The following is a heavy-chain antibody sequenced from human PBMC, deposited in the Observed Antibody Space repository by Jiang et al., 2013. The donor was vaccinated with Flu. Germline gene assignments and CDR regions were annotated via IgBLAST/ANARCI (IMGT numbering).Heavy chain of an antibody. CDR1: GGSISSYY. D-gene: IGHD1-26*01. CDR2: IYYSGST. Sequence: PGLVKPSETLSLTCTVSGGSISSYYWSWIRQPPGKGLEWIGYIYYSGSTNYNPSLKSRVTISVDTPKNQFSLKLSSVTAADTAVYYCARHSRRSGRSHFDYWGQGILVTVSS. CDR3: ARHSRRSGRSHFDY. J-gene: IGHJ4*02. V-gene: IGHV4-59*01.